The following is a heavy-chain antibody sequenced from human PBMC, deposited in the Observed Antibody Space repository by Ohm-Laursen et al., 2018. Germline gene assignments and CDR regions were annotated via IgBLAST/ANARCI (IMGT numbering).Heavy chain of an antibody. CDR2: ISNSGIST. Sequence: SLRLSCAAFGFTFSSYAMSWVRQAPGKGLEWVSGISNSGISTYYADSVKGRFTISRDNSKNTLYLQMNSLRAEDTAVYYCAKLLSGGLFPPGAFDIWGQGTMVIVSS. J-gene: IGHJ3*02. CDR3: AKLLSGGLFPPGAFDI. V-gene: IGHV3-23*01. D-gene: IGHD6-19*01. CDR1: GFTFSSYA.